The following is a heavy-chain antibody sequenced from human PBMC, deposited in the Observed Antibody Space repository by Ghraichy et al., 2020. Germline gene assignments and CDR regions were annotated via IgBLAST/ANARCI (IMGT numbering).Heavy chain of an antibody. V-gene: IGHV4-59*01. D-gene: IGHD3-10*01. CDR2: IYYSGST. CDR3: ARDPSTMVRGVHDAFDI. Sequence: SETLSLTCTVSGGSISSYYWSWIRQPPGKGLEWIGYIYYSGSTNYNPSLKSRVTISVDTSKNQFSLKLSSVTAADTAVYYCARDPSTMVRGVHDAFDIWGQGTMVTVSS. CDR1: GGSISSYY. J-gene: IGHJ3*02.